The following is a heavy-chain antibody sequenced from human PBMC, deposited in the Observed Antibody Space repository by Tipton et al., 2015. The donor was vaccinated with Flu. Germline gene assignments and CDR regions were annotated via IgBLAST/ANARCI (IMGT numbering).Heavy chain of an antibody. CDR1: GGSFSSSYCY. J-gene: IGHJ1*01. V-gene: IGHV4-39*07. Sequence: TLSLTCTVSGGSFSSSYCYWGWIRQPPGKGLEWIGNIYNSGSTYYNPSLKSRVTISIDTSKNQFSLRLSSVTAADTAVYYCAREKDSSGSEYFQQWGQGTLVTVSS. CDR2: IYNSGST. CDR3: AREKDSSGSEYFQQ. D-gene: IGHD6-25*01.